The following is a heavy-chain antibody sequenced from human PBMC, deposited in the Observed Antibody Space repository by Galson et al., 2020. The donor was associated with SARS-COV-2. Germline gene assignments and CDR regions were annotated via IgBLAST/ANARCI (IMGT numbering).Heavy chain of an antibody. D-gene: IGHD6-19*01. CDR3: AKEGGTGWATDYFQH. Sequence: GESLKISCAASGFTFSNFAMGWVRQAPGKGLEWVSLLNHIGDSTYYADSVTGRFTISRDNSKNTLYLQMNSLRGDDTAVYFCAKEGGTGWATDYFQHWGQGTLVTVSS. CDR1: GFTFSNFA. J-gene: IGHJ1*01. CDR2: LNHIGDST. V-gene: IGHV3-23*01.